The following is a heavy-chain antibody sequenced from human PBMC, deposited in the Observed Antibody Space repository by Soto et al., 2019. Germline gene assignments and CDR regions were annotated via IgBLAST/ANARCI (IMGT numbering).Heavy chain of an antibody. D-gene: IGHD2-15*01. Sequence: GGSLRLSCAASGFSFSSYAMSWVRQAPGKGLEWVSTISGSGGATYYADSVKGRFTISRDNSKNTVYVQMNSLRAEDTAVYYCAKEAEDIVISWFDPWGQGTLVTVSS. CDR3: AKEAEDIVISWFDP. CDR2: ISGSGGAT. CDR1: GFSFSSYA. J-gene: IGHJ5*02. V-gene: IGHV3-23*01.